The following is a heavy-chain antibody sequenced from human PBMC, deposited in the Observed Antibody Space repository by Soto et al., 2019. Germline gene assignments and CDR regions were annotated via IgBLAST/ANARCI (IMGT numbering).Heavy chain of an antibody. CDR2: IRQDGREE. Sequence: GGFLGLPCAASGFTFSSHWMSWVRQAPGKGLEWVANIRQDGREEQYSDTVKGRFTLSRDNAKNSLYLQMNGLRVEDTAVYYCAKSEGYSFDIRGQGTMVTVSS. CDR3: AKSEGYSFDI. D-gene: IGHD1-1*01. J-gene: IGHJ3*02. CDR1: GFTFSSHW. V-gene: IGHV3-7*01.